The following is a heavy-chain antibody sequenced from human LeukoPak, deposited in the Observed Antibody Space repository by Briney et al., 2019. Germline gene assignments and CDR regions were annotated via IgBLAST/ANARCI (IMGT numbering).Heavy chain of an antibody. J-gene: IGHJ4*02. CDR3: ARLYSSSWARRGYFDY. CDR1: GGSIRSYY. V-gene: IGHV4-34*01. D-gene: IGHD6-13*01. CDR2: INHSGST. Sequence: SETLSLTCSVSGGSIRSYYCSWIHQPPGNGLEWLGEINHSGSTNYNPSLKSRVTISVDTSKNQFSLKLSSVTAADTAVYYCARLYSSSWARRGYFDYWGQGTLVTVSS.